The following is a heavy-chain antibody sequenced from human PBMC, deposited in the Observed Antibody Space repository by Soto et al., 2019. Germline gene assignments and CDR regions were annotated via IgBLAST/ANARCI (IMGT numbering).Heavy chain of an antibody. CDR2: IYYSGST. CDR1: GGSISSGGYY. Sequence: SETLSLTCTVSGGSISSGGYYWSWIRQRPGKGLEWIGNIYYSGSTYYNPSLKSRVTISVDTSKNQFSLKLTSVTAADTGVYYHGDLHSFPTRRTADL. CDR3: GDLHSFPTRRTADL. J-gene: IGHJ2*01. D-gene: IGHD2-21*02. V-gene: IGHV4-31*03.